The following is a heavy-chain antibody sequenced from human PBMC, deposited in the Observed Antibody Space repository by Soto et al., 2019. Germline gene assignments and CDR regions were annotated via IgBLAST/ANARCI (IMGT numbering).Heavy chain of an antibody. D-gene: IGHD2-2*01. CDR1: GYTFTSYG. J-gene: IGHJ6*03. CDR3: ARAVVPAAHDPWSYYYYYMDV. Sequence: ASVKVSCKASGYTFTSYGISWVRQAPGQGLEWMGWISAYNGNTNYAQKLQGRVTMTTDTSTSTAYMELRSLRSDDTAVYYCARAVVPAAHDPWSYYYYYMDVWGKGTTVTVSS. V-gene: IGHV1-18*01. CDR2: ISAYNGNT.